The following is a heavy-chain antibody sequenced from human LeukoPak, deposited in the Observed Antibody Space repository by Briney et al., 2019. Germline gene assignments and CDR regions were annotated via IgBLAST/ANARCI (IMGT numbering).Heavy chain of an antibody. CDR3: TTRTDSKNDY. V-gene: IGHV3-15*07. Sequence: GGSLRLSCAASGFTFSNAWMNWVRQAPGKGLEWAGRIKSKTDGGTTDYAAPVKGRFTISRDDSKNTLYLQMNSLKTEDTAVYYCTTRTDSKNDYWGQGTLVTVSS. D-gene: IGHD2-2*01. CDR1: GFTFSNAW. J-gene: IGHJ4*02. CDR2: IKSKTDGGTT.